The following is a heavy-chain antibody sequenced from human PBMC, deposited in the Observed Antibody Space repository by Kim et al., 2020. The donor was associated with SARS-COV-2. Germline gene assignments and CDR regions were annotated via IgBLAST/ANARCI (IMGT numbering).Heavy chain of an antibody. D-gene: IGHD6-19*01. Sequence: SGPTLVNPTQTLTLTCTFSGFSLSTSGVGVGWIRQPPGKALEWLALIYWDYDKRYSPSLKRRLTITKDTSKNQVVLTMTNMDPVDTATYYCAQKRVAAPLDYWGQVTLVTVSS. CDR2: IYWDYDK. V-gene: IGHV2-5*02. CDR3: AQKRVAAPLDY. J-gene: IGHJ4*02. CDR1: GFSLSTSGVG.